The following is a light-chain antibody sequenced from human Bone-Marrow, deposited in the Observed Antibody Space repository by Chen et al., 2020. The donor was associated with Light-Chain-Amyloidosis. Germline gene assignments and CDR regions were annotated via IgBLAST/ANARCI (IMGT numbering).Light chain of an antibody. V-gene: IGLV2-14*01. CDR2: AAS. CDR3: SSFTSSSSYV. CDR1: SGDVGTYNY. Sequence: QSALTQPASVSGSPGQSITIPCTGTSGDVGTYNYVSWYQQHPGKAPKVMIYAASNRPSGVSNRFSGSKSGNTASLTISGLKAEDEADYYCSSFTSSSSYVFGPGTKVTFL. J-gene: IGLJ1*01.